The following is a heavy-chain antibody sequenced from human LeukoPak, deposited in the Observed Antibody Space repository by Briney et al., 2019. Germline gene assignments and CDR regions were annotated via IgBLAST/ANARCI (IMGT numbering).Heavy chain of an antibody. Sequence: SETLSLTCTVSGASVSSHYWSWIRQPPGKGLEWIGYVSYSGGTNYNPSLKSRVTISLGTSKVQFSLRLNSVTAAGTAVYYCARLSTYYDFWSPLDYWGQGTLVTVSS. D-gene: IGHD3-3*01. CDR1: GASVSSHY. V-gene: IGHV4-59*02. J-gene: IGHJ4*02. CDR3: ARLSTYYDFWSPLDY. CDR2: VSYSGGT.